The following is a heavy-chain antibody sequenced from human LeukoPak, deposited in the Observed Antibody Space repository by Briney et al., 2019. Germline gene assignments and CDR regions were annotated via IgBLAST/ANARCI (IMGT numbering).Heavy chain of an antibody. CDR3: ARGLSGYPHGPNWFDP. CDR1: GFTFSSYA. Sequence: PGGSLRLSCAASGFTFSSYAMHWVRQAPGKGLEYVSAISSNGGSTYYANSVKGRFTISRDNSKNTLYLQMGSLRAEDMAVYYCARGLSGYPHGPNWFDPWGQGTLVTVSS. J-gene: IGHJ5*02. D-gene: IGHD3-22*01. CDR2: ISSNGGST. V-gene: IGHV3-64*01.